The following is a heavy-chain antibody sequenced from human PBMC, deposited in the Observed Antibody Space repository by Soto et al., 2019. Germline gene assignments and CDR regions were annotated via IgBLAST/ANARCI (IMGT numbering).Heavy chain of an antibody. CDR1: GFTFSSYG. Sequence: PGGSLRLSCAASGFTFSSYGMHWVRQAPGKGLEWVAVISYDGSNKYYADSVKGRFTISRDNSKNTLYLQMNSLRAEDTAVYYCAKGSGYGYGYVLAWYFDLWGRGTLVTVSS. CDR2: ISYDGSNK. D-gene: IGHD5-18*01. V-gene: IGHV3-30*18. CDR3: AKGSGYGYGYVLAWYFDL. J-gene: IGHJ2*01.